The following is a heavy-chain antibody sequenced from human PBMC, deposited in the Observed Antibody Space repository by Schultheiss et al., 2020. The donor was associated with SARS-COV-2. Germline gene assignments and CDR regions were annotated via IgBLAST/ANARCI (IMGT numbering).Heavy chain of an antibody. V-gene: IGHV3-11*01. D-gene: IGHD1-26*01. J-gene: IGHJ6*03. Sequence: GGSLRLSCAASGFTFSDYYMSWIRQAPGKGLEWVSYISSSGSTIYYADSVKGRFTISRDNAKNSLYLQMNSLRAEDTAVYYCARVNSGSYYHPRYYYYYMDVWGKGTTVTVSS. CDR1: GFTFSDYY. CDR2: ISSSGSTI. CDR3: ARVNSGSYYHPRYYYYYMDV.